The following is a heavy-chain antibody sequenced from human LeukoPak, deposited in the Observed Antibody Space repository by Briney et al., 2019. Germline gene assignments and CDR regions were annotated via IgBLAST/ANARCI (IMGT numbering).Heavy chain of an antibody. V-gene: IGHV4-59*01. Sequence: PSETLSLTCTVSGGSITNYHWIWIRQPPGKGLEWVGYISYSGSTDYNPSLKSRLTISVDTSEDQFSLRLSSVTAADTAVYYCARDLGITMPNNWFDPWGQGTLVTVSS. CDR2: ISYSGST. D-gene: IGHD3-10*01. CDR3: ARDLGITMPNNWFDP. J-gene: IGHJ5*02. CDR1: GGSITNYH.